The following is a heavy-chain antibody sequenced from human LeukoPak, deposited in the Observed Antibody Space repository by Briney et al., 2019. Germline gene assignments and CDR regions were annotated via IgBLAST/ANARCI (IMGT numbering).Heavy chain of an antibody. CDR3: VRDYDWALDS. CDR2: ISWNSGSI. CDR1: GFTFDDYA. Sequence: GGSLRLSCAASGFTFDDYAMHWVRQAPGKGLEWVSGISWNSGSIGYADSVKGRFTISRDNAKNSLYLQMNTLRDEDTALYYCVRDYDWALDSWGQGTLVTVSS. J-gene: IGHJ4*02. D-gene: IGHD3-9*01. V-gene: IGHV3-9*01.